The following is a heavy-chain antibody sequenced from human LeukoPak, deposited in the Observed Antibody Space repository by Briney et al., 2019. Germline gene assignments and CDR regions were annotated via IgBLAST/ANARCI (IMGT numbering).Heavy chain of an antibody. J-gene: IGHJ4*02. CDR3: ARVIPGQWLVPSVFDY. D-gene: IGHD6-19*01. CDR1: GDSISSYY. V-gene: IGHV4-59*01. CDR2: IYYSGST. Sequence: SETLSLTCTVSGDSISSYYWSWIRQPPGKGLEWIGYIYYSGSTNYNPSLKSRVTISVDTSKNQFSLKLSSVTAADTAVYYCARVIPGQWLVPSVFDYWGQGTLVTVSS.